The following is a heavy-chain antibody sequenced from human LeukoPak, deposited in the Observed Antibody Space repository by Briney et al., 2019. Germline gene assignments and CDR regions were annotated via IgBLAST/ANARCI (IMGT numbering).Heavy chain of an antibody. Sequence: GASVKVSCKASGGTFSSYAISWVRQAPGQGLEWMGGIIPIFGTANYAQKFQGRVTITADESTSTAYMELSSLRSEDTAVYYCARGRLYYYGSGSYWRGWFDPWGQETLVTVSS. V-gene: IGHV1-69*13. D-gene: IGHD3-10*01. CDR1: GGTFSSYA. CDR2: IIPIFGTA. CDR3: ARGRLYYYGSGSYWRGWFDP. J-gene: IGHJ5*02.